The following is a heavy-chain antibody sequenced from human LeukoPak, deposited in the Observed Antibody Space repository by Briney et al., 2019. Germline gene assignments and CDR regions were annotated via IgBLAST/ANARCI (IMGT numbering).Heavy chain of an antibody. Sequence: GGSLRLSCAASGFTVSSNYMSWVRQAPEKGLEWVSFIYSGGSTYYADSVKGRFTISRDNSKNTLYLQMNGLRAEDTAVYYCAKDLGGATAYWGQGTLVTVSS. J-gene: IGHJ4*02. D-gene: IGHD1-26*01. CDR1: GFTVSSNY. CDR2: IYSGGST. V-gene: IGHV3-66*01. CDR3: AKDLGGATAY.